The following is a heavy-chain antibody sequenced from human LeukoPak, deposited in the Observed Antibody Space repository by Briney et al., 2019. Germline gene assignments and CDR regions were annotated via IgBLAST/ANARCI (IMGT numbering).Heavy chain of an antibody. CDR3: TRDSSFMLDY. D-gene: IGHD2/OR15-2a*01. Sequence: HTGVSLRLSCATSGFTFTNYGMHWVRQAPGKGLVWVSRLKSDGSSTFYADSVKGRFTISRDNAKNTLYLQMNSLRAEDTAVYYCTRDSSFMLDYWGQGTLVTVSP. J-gene: IGHJ4*02. CDR2: LKSDGSST. V-gene: IGHV3-74*01. CDR1: GFTFTNYG.